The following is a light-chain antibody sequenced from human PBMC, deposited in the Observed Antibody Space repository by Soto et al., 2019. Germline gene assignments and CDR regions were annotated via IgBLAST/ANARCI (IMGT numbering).Light chain of an antibody. CDR3: SSYAGSNNYV. V-gene: IGLV2-14*01. CDR1: SSDVGGYNY. J-gene: IGLJ1*01. Sequence: LTQPASVSGSPGQSITISCTGTSSDVGGYNYVSWYQQHPGKAPKLMIYEVSNRPSGVSNRFSGSKSGNTASLTVSGLQAEDEADYYCSSYAGSNNYVFGTGTKVTVL. CDR2: EVS.